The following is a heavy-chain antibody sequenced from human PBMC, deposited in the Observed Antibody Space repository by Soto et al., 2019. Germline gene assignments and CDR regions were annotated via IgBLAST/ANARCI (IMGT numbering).Heavy chain of an antibody. D-gene: IGHD2-15*01. Sequence: GGSLRLSCAASGLIFDNYLMSWLRQAPGKGLEWVANINQGGIEEYYVDSVKGRFTISRDNAKNSLYMQMNSLRAEDTAVYYCERRSAESARGGSFDYWGKVNLVNVPS. CDR1: GLIFDNYL. CDR2: INQGGIEE. J-gene: IGHJ4*02. CDR3: ERRSAESARGGSFDY. V-gene: IGHV3-7*01.